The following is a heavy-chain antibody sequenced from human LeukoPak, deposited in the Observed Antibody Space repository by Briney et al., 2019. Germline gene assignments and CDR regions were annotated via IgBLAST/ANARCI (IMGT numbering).Heavy chain of an antibody. V-gene: IGHV3-23*01. CDR2: ISGSGGST. J-gene: IGHJ5*02. Sequence: QTGGSLRLSCAASAFTFSSYAMSWVRQAPGKGLEWVSAISGSGGSTYYADSVKGRFTISRDNSKNTLYLQMNSLRAEDTAVYYCARYSSSWYEWFDPWGQGTLVTVSS. D-gene: IGHD6-13*01. CDR3: ARYSSSWYEWFDP. CDR1: AFTFSSYA.